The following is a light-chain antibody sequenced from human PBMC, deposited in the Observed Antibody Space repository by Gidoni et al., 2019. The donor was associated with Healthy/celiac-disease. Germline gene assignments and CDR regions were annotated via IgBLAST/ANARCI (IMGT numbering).Light chain of an antibody. CDR3: SSYTSSSTEV. J-gene: IGLJ1*01. CDR1: SSDVGGYNS. Sequence: QSALTQPASLSVSPGPSITLACTGTSSDVGGYNSVAWYQQHPGKAPKPMFYEVSTRPSGVFNRCSGSKSGNTASLTISGLQAEDEDDYYCSSYTSSSTEVFGTGTKVTVL. CDR2: EVS. V-gene: IGLV2-14*01.